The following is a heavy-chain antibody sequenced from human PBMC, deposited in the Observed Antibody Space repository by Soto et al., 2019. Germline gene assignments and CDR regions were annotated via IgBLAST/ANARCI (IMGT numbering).Heavy chain of an antibody. D-gene: IGHD4-17*01. Sequence: GGSLRLSCAASGFTFSSYAMSWVRQAPGKGLEWVSAISGSGGSTYYADSVKGRFTISRDNSKNTLYLQMNSLRAEDTAVYYCAKDRIRITVTIYFDYWGQGTLVTVSS. CDR3: AKDRIRITVTIYFDY. CDR2: ISGSGGST. J-gene: IGHJ4*02. CDR1: GFTFSSYA. V-gene: IGHV3-23*01.